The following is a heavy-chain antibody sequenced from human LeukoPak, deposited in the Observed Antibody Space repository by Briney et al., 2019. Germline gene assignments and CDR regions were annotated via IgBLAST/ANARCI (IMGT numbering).Heavy chain of an antibody. D-gene: IGHD1-26*01. CDR2: IGSSSSHI. CDR3: GRLGSGGTREDTLDI. CDR1: GFTFSGYS. J-gene: IGHJ3*02. V-gene: IGHV3-21*01. Sequence: GGSLRLSCAASGFTFSGYSMNWVRQTPGKGLEWVSSIGSSSSHIYYADSVKGRFTISRDNAKNSLYLQMNSLRAEDTAVYYCGRLGSGGTREDTLDIWGQGTMVTVSS.